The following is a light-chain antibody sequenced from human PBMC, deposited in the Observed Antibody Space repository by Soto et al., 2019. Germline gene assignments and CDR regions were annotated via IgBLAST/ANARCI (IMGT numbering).Light chain of an antibody. CDR2: EVT. CDR1: SSDVGGYDY. Sequence: QSALTQPPSASGSPGQSVTISCTGTSSDVGGYDYVSWYQQHPGKAPKLMIYEVTNRPSGVSSRFSGSKSGNTASLTISGLQAEDEADYYCSSYRSTSTLWVFGTGTKVTVL. CDR3: SSYRSTSTLWV. J-gene: IGLJ1*01. V-gene: IGLV2-14*01.